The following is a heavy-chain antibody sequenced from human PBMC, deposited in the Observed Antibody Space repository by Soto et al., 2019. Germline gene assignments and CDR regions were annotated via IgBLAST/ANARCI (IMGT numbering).Heavy chain of an antibody. CDR3: AKDPNGDYYYYYMDV. J-gene: IGHJ6*03. CDR2: ISGSGGST. V-gene: IGHV3-23*01. Sequence: GGSLRLSCAASGFTFSSYAMSWVRQAPGKGLEWVSAISGSGGSTYYADSVKGRFTISRDNSKNTLYLQMNSLRAEDTAVYYCAKDPNGDYYYYYMDVWGKGTTVTVSS. CDR1: GFTFSSYA. D-gene: IGHD4-17*01.